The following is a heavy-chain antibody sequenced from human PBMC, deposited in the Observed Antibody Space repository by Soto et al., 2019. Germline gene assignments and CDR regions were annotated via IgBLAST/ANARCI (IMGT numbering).Heavy chain of an antibody. CDR1: GYTFTSYY. D-gene: IGHD2-15*01. CDR2: INPSGGST. CDR3: ARVYCSGGSCYGIDY. Sequence: QVQLVQSGAEVKKPGASVKVSCKASGYTFTSYYMHWVRQPPGQGLEWMGIINPSGGSTSYAQKFQGRVTMTRDTSTSTVYMELSSLRSEDTAVYYCARVYCSGGSCYGIDYWGQGTLVTVSS. J-gene: IGHJ4*02. V-gene: IGHV1-46*01.